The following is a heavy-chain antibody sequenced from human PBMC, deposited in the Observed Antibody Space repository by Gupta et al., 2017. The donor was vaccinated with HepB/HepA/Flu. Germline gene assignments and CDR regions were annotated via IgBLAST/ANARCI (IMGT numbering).Heavy chain of an antibody. J-gene: IGHJ4*02. V-gene: IGHV3-30-3*01. CDR3: AKEPRTTMTIHYFDC. CDR1: GFIFSDYA. Sequence: QVQLVESGGGVVQPGRSLRLSCAASGFIFSDYAMHWVRQAPGKGLEWVAVISYDGTYQDFADSVKGRFTISRDNSKNTLYLHMNSLRGEDTAVYYCAKEPRTTMTIHYFDCWGQGTLVTVYS. CDR2: ISYDGTYQ. D-gene: IGHD4-17*01.